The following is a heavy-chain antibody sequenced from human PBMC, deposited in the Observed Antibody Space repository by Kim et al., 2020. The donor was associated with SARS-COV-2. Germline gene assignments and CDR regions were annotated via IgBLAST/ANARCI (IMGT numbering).Heavy chain of an antibody. D-gene: IGHD4-4*01. CDR2: I. CDR3: ARDPDYRQRDY. Sequence: IYYGDAVKGRFTISRDNAKNSLYLQMNSLRAEDTAVYYCARDPDYRQRDYWGQGTLVTVSS. V-gene: IGHV3-11*01. J-gene: IGHJ4*02.